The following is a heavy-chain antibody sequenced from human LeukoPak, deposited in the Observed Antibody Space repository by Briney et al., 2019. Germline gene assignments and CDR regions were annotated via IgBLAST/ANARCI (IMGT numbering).Heavy chain of an antibody. V-gene: IGHV4-59*01. CDR1: GGSISSYY. Sequence: SETLSLACTVSGGSISSYYWSWIRQPPGKGQEWIGYIYYSWSTNYNPSLKIRGTISVATSKNQFSLRLSSVTAADTAVYYCARVTGYMIEDYFDYWGQGTLVTVSS. D-gene: IGHD3-22*01. CDR2: IYYSWST. J-gene: IGHJ4*02. CDR3: ARVTGYMIEDYFDY.